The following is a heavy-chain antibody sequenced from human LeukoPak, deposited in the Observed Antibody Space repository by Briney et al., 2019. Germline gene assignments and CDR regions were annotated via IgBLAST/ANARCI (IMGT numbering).Heavy chain of an antibody. CDR2: IYYSGST. CDR3: ASQTRGYCSGGSCYHVYYFDY. CDR1: GFTFIDHY. Sequence: GSLRLSCAASGFTFIDHYMDWVRQAPGKGLEWIGSIYYSGSTYYNPSLKSRVTISVDTSKNQFSLKLSSVTAADTAVYYCASQTRGYCSGGSCYHVYYFDYWGQGTLVTVSS. D-gene: IGHD2-15*01. J-gene: IGHJ4*02. V-gene: IGHV4-38-2*01.